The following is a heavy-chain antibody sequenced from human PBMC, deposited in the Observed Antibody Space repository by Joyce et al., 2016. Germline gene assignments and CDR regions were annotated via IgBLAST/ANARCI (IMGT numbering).Heavy chain of an antibody. D-gene: IGHD3-16*02. V-gene: IGHV3-23*01. CDR1: GFTFSSYA. J-gene: IGHJ3*02. CDR2: ISGSGTST. CDR3: AKALSPYYDYIWGSYLDAFDI. Sequence: EVQLLESGGGLVQPGGSLRLSCAASGFTFSSYAMSWVRQAPGKGLEWVSAISGSGTSTYYAGSVKGRFTISRDNSKNALYLQMNSLRAEDTAVYYCAKALSPYYDYIWGSYLDAFDIWGQGTMVTVSS.